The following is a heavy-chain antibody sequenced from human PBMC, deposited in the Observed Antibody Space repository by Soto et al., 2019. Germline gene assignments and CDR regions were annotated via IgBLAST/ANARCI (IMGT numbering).Heavy chain of an antibody. Sequence: SETLSLTCAVYGGSFSGYYWSWIRQPPGKGLEWIGEINHSGSTNYNPSLKSRVTISVDTSKNQFSLKLSSVTAADTAVYYCARRSGRKGDFDYWGQGTLVTVSS. CDR1: GGSFSGYY. D-gene: IGHD6-19*01. J-gene: IGHJ4*02. CDR3: ARRSGRKGDFDY. V-gene: IGHV4-34*01. CDR2: INHSGST.